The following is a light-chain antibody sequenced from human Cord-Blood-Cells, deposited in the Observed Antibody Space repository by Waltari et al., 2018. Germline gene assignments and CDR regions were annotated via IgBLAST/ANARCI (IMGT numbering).Light chain of an antibody. Sequence: LSASVGDRVTITCRASQSISSWLAWYQQKPGKAPKLLIYKASSLESGVPSRFSGSGSGTEFTLTISSLQPDDFATYYCQQYNSYHSFGQGTKLEIK. V-gene: IGKV1-5*03. J-gene: IGKJ2*03. CDR2: KAS. CDR1: QSISSW. CDR3: QQYNSYHS.